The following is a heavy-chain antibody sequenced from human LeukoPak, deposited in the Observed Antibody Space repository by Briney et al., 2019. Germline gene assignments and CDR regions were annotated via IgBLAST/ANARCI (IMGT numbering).Heavy chain of an antibody. D-gene: IGHD3-10*01. J-gene: IGHJ5*02. V-gene: IGHV3-74*01. Sequence: PGGSLRLSCAASGFTLSSYWMHRVRQAPGKGLVWVSRINSDGSSTSYADSVKGRFTISRDNAKNTVYLQMNSLRAEDTAVYYCARARQVLLWFGGKIDWFDPWGQGTLVTVSS. CDR3: ARARQVLLWFGGKIDWFDP. CDR2: INSDGSST. CDR1: GFTLSSYW.